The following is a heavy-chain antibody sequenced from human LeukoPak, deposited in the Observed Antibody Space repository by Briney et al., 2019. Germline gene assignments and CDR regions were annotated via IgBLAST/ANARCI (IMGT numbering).Heavy chain of an antibody. Sequence: GGSLRLSCAASGFIFSRYWMYWVRRAPGKGLVWVSHINPDGTSTNYGDFVKGRFTISRDNAKNTLYLQMNSLRVEDTALYFCASLTHYNSRSFAFDIWGPGTMVTVSS. CDR1: GFIFSRYW. V-gene: IGHV3-74*01. J-gene: IGHJ3*02. D-gene: IGHD3-22*01. CDR2: INPDGTST. CDR3: ASLTHYNSRSFAFDI.